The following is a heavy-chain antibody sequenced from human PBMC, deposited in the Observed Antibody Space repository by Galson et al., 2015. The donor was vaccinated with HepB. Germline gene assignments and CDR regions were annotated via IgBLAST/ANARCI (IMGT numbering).Heavy chain of an antibody. J-gene: IGHJ5*02. V-gene: IGHV1-2*02. Sequence: SVKVSCKASGYTFTDHYFHWVRQAPGQGLEWMGWINPKSGDTKYEQSFQGRVSMTRDTSVSLVSMELSSLRSDDTAVYYCARGGGRYCLDAWGQGTLVIVSS. D-gene: IGHD3-10*01. CDR2: INPKSGDT. CDR1: GYTFTDHY. CDR3: ARGGGRYCLDA.